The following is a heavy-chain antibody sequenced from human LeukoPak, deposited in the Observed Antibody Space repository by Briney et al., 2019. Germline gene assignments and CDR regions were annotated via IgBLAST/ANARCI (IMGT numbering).Heavy chain of an antibody. CDR2: ISYDGSNK. D-gene: IGHD3-22*01. V-gene: IGHV3-30*04. CDR3: ARRNHYESKESDY. Sequence: GGSLRLSCAASGFTFSSYAMHWVRQAPGKGLEWVAVISYDGSNKYYADSVKRRFTISRDNSKNTLYLEMNSLRAEDKAVYYCARRNHYESKESDYWGQGTLVTVSS. J-gene: IGHJ4*02. CDR1: GFTFSSYA.